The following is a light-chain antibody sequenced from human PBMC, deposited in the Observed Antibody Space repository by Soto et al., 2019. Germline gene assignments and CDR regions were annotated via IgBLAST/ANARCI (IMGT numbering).Light chain of an antibody. J-gene: IGKJ1*01. CDR3: QQYNNWPRT. CDR1: QSVSSN. Sequence: EIVLTQSPATLSVSPGERATLSCRASQSVSSNLAWYQQKPGQAPRLLLYGASTRATGIPARFSGSGSGTEFALTISSLQSEDFAVYYCQQYNNWPRTFGQGTKGDIK. CDR2: GAS. V-gene: IGKV3-15*01.